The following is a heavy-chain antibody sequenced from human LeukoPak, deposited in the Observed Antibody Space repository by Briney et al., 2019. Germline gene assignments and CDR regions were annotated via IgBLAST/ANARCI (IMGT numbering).Heavy chain of an antibody. J-gene: IGHJ4*02. CDR3: AREPYDILTGYFIDY. CDR1: GGSISSSSYY. D-gene: IGHD3-9*01. Sequence: SETLSLTCTVSGGSISSSSYYWGWIRQPPGKGLEWIGSIYYSGSTYYNPSLKSRVTISVDTSKNQFSLKLSSVTAADTAVYYCAREPYDILTGYFIDYWGQGTLVTVSS. CDR2: IYYSGST. V-gene: IGHV4-39*07.